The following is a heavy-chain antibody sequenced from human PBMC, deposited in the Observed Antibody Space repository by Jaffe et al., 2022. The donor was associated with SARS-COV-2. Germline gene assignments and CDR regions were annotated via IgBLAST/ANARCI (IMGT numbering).Heavy chain of an antibody. D-gene: IGHD6-13*01. CDR2: TKSDGSSA. CDR3: ARGGSSSRYIGLDY. V-gene: IGHV3-74*01. J-gene: IGHJ4*02. CDR1: GFTFSSYW. Sequence: EVQLVESGGGLVQPGGSLRLSCAASGFTFSSYWMHWVRQAPGKGLVWVSRTKSDGSSADYADSVKGRFTISRDNAKNTLYLQMNSLRGEDTAVYYCARGGSSSRYIGLDYWGQGTLVTVSS.